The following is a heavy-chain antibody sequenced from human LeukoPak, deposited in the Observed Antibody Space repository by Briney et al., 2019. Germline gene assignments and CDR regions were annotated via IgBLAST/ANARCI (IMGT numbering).Heavy chain of an antibody. V-gene: IGHV4-30-2*01. CDR2: SFHSVHT. Sequence: PSETLSLTCGLSGGSLSVGGYSWNGIRQPPTEGLEWIGNSFHSVHTYYKPSRRSLVAISLDRSKNQVSLNVTAVTAADTAVYYCARGGVYTGMDAWGQRTTVIVTS. CDR1: GGSLSVGGYS. CDR3: ARGGVYTGMDA. D-gene: IGHD2-2*02. J-gene: IGHJ6*02.